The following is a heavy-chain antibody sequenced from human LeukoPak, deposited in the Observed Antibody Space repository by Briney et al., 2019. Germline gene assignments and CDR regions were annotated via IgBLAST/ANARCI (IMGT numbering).Heavy chain of an antibody. CDR3: ARATVAGTGVDI. V-gene: IGHV1-69*06. CDR2: IIPIFGTA. J-gene: IGHJ3*02. CDR1: GGTFSSYA. D-gene: IGHD6-19*01. Sequence: SVTDSCKATGGTFSSYAISWVRQAPGQGLDWMGGIIPIFGTANYAQKFQGRVTITADKSTSAAYMELSSLRSEDTAVYYCARATVAGTGVDIWGQGTMVTVSS.